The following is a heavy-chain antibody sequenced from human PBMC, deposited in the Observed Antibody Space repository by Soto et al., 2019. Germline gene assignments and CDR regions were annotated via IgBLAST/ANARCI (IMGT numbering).Heavy chain of an antibody. CDR3: AMEYCSSTSCYRDY. J-gene: IGHJ4*02. CDR2: IIPILGIA. Sequence: VQLVQSAAEVKKPGSSVKVSCKASGGTFSSYNISWVRQAPGQGLGWMGRIIPILGIANYAQKFQGRVTITADKSTRTAYMELRSLRSEDTAVYYCAMEYCSSTSCYRDYWGQGTLFTVSS. CDR1: GGTFSSYN. V-gene: IGHV1-69*02. D-gene: IGHD2-2*02.